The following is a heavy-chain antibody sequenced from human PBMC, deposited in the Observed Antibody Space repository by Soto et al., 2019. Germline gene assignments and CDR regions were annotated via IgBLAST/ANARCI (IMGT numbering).Heavy chain of an antibody. J-gene: IGHJ4*02. Sequence: HEHLVQSGAEVKRPGASLKVSCKASGYSFTGYYIHWVRQAPGQGLEWMGWINPDSGATNYAQNLQGRVTLTSDTSISTASMDLTSLKSDDTAVYYCARGDYGTGGYPFPYFDYWGQGALVIVSS. CDR1: GYSFTGYY. CDR2: INPDSGAT. D-gene: IGHD2-8*02. CDR3: ARGDYGTGGYPFPYFDY. V-gene: IGHV1-2*02.